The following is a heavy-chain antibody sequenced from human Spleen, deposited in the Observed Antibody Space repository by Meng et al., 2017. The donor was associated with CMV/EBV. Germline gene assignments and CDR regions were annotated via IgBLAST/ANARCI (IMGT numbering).Heavy chain of an antibody. CDR3: ARESASITGGSYGMDV. J-gene: IGHJ6*02. CDR1: GGSVSSGSYY. Sequence: SETLSLTCTVSGGSVSSGSYYWSWIRQPPGKGLEWIGYIYYSGSTNYNPSLKSRVTISVDTSKNQFSLKLSSVTAADTAVYYCARESASITGGSYGMDVWGQGTTVTVSS. CDR2: IYYSGST. D-gene: IGHD1-20*01. V-gene: IGHV4-61*01.